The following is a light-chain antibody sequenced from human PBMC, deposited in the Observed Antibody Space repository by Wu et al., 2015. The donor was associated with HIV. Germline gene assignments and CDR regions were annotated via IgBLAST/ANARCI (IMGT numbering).Light chain of an antibody. CDR2: QAS. V-gene: IGKV1-5*03. Sequence: DIQMTQSPSTLSASVGDRVTITCRASQSISTWLAWYQQKPGKAPKLLIYQASTLKSGVPSRFSGSGSGTEFTLTISSLQPDDSATYYCQQYNTYWYSFGQGTNLEIK. CDR1: QSISTW. J-gene: IGKJ2*03. CDR3: QQYNTYWYS.